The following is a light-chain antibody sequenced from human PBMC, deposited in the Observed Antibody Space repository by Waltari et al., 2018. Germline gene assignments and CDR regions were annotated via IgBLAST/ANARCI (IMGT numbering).Light chain of an antibody. V-gene: IGLV1-40*01. CDR1: SSHIGAGYG. CDR3: QSYDSSLSGSV. Sequence: QSGLTQTPSVSGAPAQRVTISCTGSSSHIGAGYGVQWYQLLPGTAPKLLIYGNSNRPSGVPDRFSGSKSGTSASLAITGLQAEDEAGYYCQSYDSSLSGSVFGGGTKLTVL. CDR2: GNS. J-gene: IGLJ2*01.